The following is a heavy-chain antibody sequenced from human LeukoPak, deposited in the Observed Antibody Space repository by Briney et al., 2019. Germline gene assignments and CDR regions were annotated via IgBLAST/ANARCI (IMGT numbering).Heavy chain of an antibody. CDR2: INPNSGGT. CDR1: GYTFTGYY. CDR3: ARAHLGHYYYMDV. J-gene: IGHJ6*03. V-gene: IGHV1-2*02. Sequence: ASVKVSCKASGYTFTGYYMHWVRQAPGQGLEWMGWINPNSGGTNYAQKFQGRVTMTRDTSISTAYMELSRLRSDDTAVYYCARAHLGHYYYMDVWGKGTTVTVSS.